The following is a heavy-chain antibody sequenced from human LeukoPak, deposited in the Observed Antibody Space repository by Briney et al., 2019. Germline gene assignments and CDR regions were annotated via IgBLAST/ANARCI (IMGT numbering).Heavy chain of an antibody. D-gene: IGHD2-8*01. V-gene: IGHV1-2*02. CDR2: INPNSGGT. CDR3: ARDRFHYTNGVCSAPSDY. CDR1: GYTFTSYG. J-gene: IGHJ4*02. Sequence: ASVKVSCKASGYTFTSYGISWVRQAPGQGLEWMGWINPNSGGTNYAQKFQGRVTMTRDTSISTAYMELSRLRSDDTAVYYCARDRFHYTNGVCSAPSDYWGQGTLVTVSS.